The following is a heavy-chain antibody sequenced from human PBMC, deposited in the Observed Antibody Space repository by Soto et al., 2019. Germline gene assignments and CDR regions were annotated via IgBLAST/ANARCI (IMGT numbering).Heavy chain of an antibody. V-gene: IGHV4-59*08. CDR3: ARQSCSSTSCYSWVSWFDP. CDR1: GGSISSYY. Sequence: SETLSLTCTVSGGSISSYYWSWIRQPPGKGLEWVGHIYYSGSTNYNPSLKSRVTISVDTSKNQFSLKLSSVTAADTAVYYCARQSCSSTSCYSWVSWFDPWGQGTLVTVS. J-gene: IGHJ5*02. CDR2: IYYSGST. D-gene: IGHD2-2*01.